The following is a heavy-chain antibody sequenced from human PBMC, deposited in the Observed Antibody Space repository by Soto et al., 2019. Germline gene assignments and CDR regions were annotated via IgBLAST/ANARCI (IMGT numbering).Heavy chain of an antibody. V-gene: IGHV1-2*02. D-gene: IGHD1-1*01. Sequence: GAPVKVCCKASGYTLTGYYMPWVRQAPGQGLEWMGWINHNSGGTNYAQKFQGRVTMTRETSISTAYMELSRLRSDDTAVYYCARGYLDGMDVWGQGATVTVSS. J-gene: IGHJ6*02. CDR2: INHNSGGT. CDR3: ARGYLDGMDV. CDR1: GYTLTGYY.